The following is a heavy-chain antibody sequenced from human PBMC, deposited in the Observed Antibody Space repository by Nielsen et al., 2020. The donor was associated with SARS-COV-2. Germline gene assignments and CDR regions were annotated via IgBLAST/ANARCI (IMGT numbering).Heavy chain of an antibody. J-gene: IGHJ4*02. CDR2: ISSSSSYI. D-gene: IGHD1-1*01. Sequence: GESLKISCAASGFTFSSYSMNWVRQAPGKGLEWVSSISSSSSYIYYADSVKGRFTISRDNAKNSLYLQMNSLRAEDTAVYYCARGTGTTDDFDYWGQGTLVTVSS. CDR3: ARGTGTTDDFDY. V-gene: IGHV3-21*01. CDR1: GFTFSSYS.